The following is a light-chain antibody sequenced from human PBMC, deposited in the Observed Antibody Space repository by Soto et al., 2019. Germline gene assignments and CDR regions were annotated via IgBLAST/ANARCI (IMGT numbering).Light chain of an antibody. Sequence: EIVLTQSPGTLSLSPGERATLSCRASQSVCSKYLAWYQQKPGQAPRLLIYGASSRATGIPDRFSGSGSGTDFHLTISRLETEDFAVYNCQMYSRSLWTFVQGTKVEIK. J-gene: IGKJ1*01. V-gene: IGKV3-20*01. CDR2: GAS. CDR1: QSVCSKY. CDR3: QMYSRSLWT.